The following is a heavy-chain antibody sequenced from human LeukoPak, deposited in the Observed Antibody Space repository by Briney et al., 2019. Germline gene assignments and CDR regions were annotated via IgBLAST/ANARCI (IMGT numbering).Heavy chain of an antibody. J-gene: IGHJ6*03. D-gene: IGHD6-13*01. V-gene: IGHV4-30-2*01. CDR3: ASGGIAPPGYYYYYQMDV. Sequence: KPSQTLSLTCAVSGGSISSGGYSWSWIRPPPGKGLEWIGYIYHSGSTYYNPSLKSRVTISVDRSKNQFSLKLSSVTAADTAVYYCASGGIAPPGYYYYYQMDVWGKGTAVTVSS. CDR1: GGSISSGGYS. CDR2: IYHSGST.